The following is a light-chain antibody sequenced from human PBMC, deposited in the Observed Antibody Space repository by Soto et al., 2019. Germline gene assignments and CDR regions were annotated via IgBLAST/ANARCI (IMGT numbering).Light chain of an antibody. CDR1: QSVNSNY. CDR3: QQFVASPQT. J-gene: IGKJ1*01. V-gene: IGKV3-20*01. CDR2: GSS. Sequence: EIVLTQSACTLSWSAGERATISWRASQSVNSNYLSWYQQKTGQAPRLLIYGSSSRATGIPDRFSGSSYGTDFNLTISRLETEDFAVYYCQQFVASPQTFGQGTKVDIK.